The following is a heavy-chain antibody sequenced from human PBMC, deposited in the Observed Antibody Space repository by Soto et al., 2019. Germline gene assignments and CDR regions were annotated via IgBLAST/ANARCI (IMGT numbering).Heavy chain of an antibody. CDR3: ARDREYYYDSSGNYYYHYGMDV. D-gene: IGHD3-22*01. V-gene: IGHV1-18*04. Sequence: QVQLVESGAEVKKPGASVKVSCKASGYTFTNYGISWVRQAPGQGLEWMGWISGYNGNTKYAQKFQGRVTMTTDTPTNTAYMDLRSLRSDATAVYYWARDREYYYDSSGNYYYHYGMDVWGQGTTVTVS. CDR1: GYTFTNYG. J-gene: IGHJ6*02. CDR2: ISGYNGNT.